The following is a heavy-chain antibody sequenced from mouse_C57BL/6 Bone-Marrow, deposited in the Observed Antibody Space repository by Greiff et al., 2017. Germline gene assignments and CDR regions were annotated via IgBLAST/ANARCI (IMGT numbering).Heavy chain of an antibody. D-gene: IGHD3-3*01. CDR3: ARGLGYFDV. J-gene: IGHJ1*03. V-gene: IGHV5-15*04. CDR2: ISNLAYSI. Sequence: EVQGVESGGGLVQPGGSLKLSCAASGFTFSDYGMAWVRQAPRKGPEWVAFISNLAYSIYYADTVTGRFTISRENAKNTLYLEMSSLRSEDTAMYYCARGLGYFDVWGTGTTVTVSS. CDR1: GFTFSDYG.